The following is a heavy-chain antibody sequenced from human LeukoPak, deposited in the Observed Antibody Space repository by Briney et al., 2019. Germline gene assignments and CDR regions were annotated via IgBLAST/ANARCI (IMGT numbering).Heavy chain of an antibody. D-gene: IGHD2-21*02. CDR3: ARGKVGVTALDY. J-gene: IGHJ4*02. Sequence: SETLSLTCTVSGGSISSYYWNWIRQPPGKGLEWIGYIYYSGSTNYNPSLKSRVTISVDTSKNQFSLKLSSVTAADTAVYYCARGKVGVTALDYWGQGTLVTVSS. CDR2: IYYSGST. V-gene: IGHV4-59*01. CDR1: GGSISSYY.